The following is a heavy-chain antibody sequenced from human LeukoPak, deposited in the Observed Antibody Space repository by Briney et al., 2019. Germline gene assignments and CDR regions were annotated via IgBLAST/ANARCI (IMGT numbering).Heavy chain of an antibody. V-gene: IGHV3-23*01. Sequence: PGGSLRLSCAASGFTFRSYAMSWVRQAPGKGLEWVSGISGSDDSTYYADYVKGRFTIFRDKSKNTLYLQMNSLRAEDTAVYYCAKEIQAVAANVADYWGQGTLVTVSS. J-gene: IGHJ4*02. CDR3: AKEIQAVAANVADY. D-gene: IGHD6-19*01. CDR1: GFTFRSYA. CDR2: ISGSDDST.